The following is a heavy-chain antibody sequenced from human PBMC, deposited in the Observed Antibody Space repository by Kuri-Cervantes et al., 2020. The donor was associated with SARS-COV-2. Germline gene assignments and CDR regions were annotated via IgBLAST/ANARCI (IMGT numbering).Heavy chain of an antibody. CDR1: GGSISSSNW. D-gene: IGHD1-26*01. CDR3: ARHEWEPYYFDY. CDR2: IYYSGST. Sequence: GSLRLSCAVSGGSISSSNWWSWVRQPPGKGLEWIGSIYYSGSTYYNPSLKSRVTISVDTSKNQFPLKLSSVTAADTAVYYCARHEWEPYYFDYWGQGTLVTVSS. V-gene: IGHV4-4*02. J-gene: IGHJ4*02.